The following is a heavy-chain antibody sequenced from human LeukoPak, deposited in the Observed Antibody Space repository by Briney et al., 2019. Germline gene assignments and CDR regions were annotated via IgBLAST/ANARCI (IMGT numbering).Heavy chain of an antibody. Sequence: SETLSLTCTVSGASISGSSYYWGWIRQPPGKGLEWIGSISYSGSTYYNPSLESRVTISVDTSKNQFSLKLSSVTAADTAVYYCARQLYCGGDCYSFDYWGQGTLVTVSS. CDR1: GASISGSSYY. D-gene: IGHD2-21*02. CDR2: ISYSGST. V-gene: IGHV4-39*01. J-gene: IGHJ4*02. CDR3: ARQLYCGGDCYSFDY.